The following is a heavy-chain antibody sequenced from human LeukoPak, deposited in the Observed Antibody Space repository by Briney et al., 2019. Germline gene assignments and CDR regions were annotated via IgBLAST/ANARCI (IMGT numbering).Heavy chain of an antibody. D-gene: IGHD6-19*01. V-gene: IGHV4-39*01. CDR1: GGSISSNSYY. CDR3: ARHSSVQWLVRPDAFDI. CDR2: MYYSGST. J-gene: IGHJ3*02. Sequence: SETLSLTCTVSGGSISSNSYYWGWIRQPPGKGLEWIGSMYYSGSTYYNPSLKSRVTISVDTSKNQFSLKLSSVTAADTAVYYCARHSSVQWLVRPDAFDIWGQGTMVTVSS.